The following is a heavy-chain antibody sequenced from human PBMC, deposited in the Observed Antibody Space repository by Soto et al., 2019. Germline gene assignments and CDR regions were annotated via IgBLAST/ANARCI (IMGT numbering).Heavy chain of an antibody. V-gene: IGHV3-11*01. CDR2: IGSSGTTT. CDR3: ARGRYHFFDY. D-gene: IGHD2-2*02. CDR1: EFTLSDFY. Sequence: GGSLRLSCAASEFTLSDFYVTWIRQAPRKGLEWVSHIGSSGTTTYYADSVQGRFTISRDNARNSVYLQMNSLRGEDTAVYYCARGRYHFFDYWGRGTLVTVSS. J-gene: IGHJ4*02.